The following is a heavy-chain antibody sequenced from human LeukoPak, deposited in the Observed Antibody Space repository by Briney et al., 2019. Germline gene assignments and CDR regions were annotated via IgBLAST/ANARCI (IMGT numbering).Heavy chain of an antibody. D-gene: IGHD6-13*01. Sequence: GASVKVSCKASGYTFTGYYMHWVRQAPGQGLEWMGWINPNSGGTNYAQKFQGRVTMTRDTSISTAYMELSRLRSDDTVVYYCARESIAAAGTEYWGQGTLVTVSS. V-gene: IGHV1-2*02. J-gene: IGHJ4*02. CDR2: INPNSGGT. CDR3: ARESIAAAGTEY. CDR1: GYTFTGYY.